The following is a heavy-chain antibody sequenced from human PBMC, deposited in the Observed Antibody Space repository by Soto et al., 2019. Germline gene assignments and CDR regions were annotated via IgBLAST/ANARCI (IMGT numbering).Heavy chain of an antibody. Sequence: ASVKVSCKASGYTFTSYGISWVRQAPGQGLEWMGWISAYNGNTNYAQKLQGRVTMTTDTSTSTAYMELRSLRSDDTAVYYCARDRRSRMAARPGLEQPSDYWGQGTLVTVSS. CDR2: ISAYNGNT. CDR1: GYTFTSYG. D-gene: IGHD6-6*01. J-gene: IGHJ4*02. V-gene: IGHV1-18*01. CDR3: ARDRRSRMAARPGLEQPSDY.